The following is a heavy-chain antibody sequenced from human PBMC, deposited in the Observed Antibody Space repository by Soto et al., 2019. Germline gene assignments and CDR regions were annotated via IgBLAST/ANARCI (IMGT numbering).Heavy chain of an antibody. V-gene: IGHV2-5*02. Sequence: QITLNESGPTVVRPTETLTLTCRFSGFSLTTSGVGVGWIRQSPGKAPEWLALIYWDDDKRYSASLKSRLTITKDTSKKLVVLTVSDLDPTDTATYYCAHRVLRTVFGLVTTTAIYFDFWGQGTPVAVSS. CDR1: GFSLTTSGVG. CDR3: AHRVLRTVFGLVTTTAIYFDF. J-gene: IGHJ4*02. CDR2: IYWDDDK. D-gene: IGHD3-3*01.